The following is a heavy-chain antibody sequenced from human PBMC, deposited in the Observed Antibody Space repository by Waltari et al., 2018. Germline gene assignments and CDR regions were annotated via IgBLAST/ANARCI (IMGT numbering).Heavy chain of an antibody. V-gene: IGHV3-7*01. J-gene: IGHJ6*02. Sequence: EVQLVESGGGLVQPGGSLRLSCAASGFTFSSSWMSWVRQAPGKGLEWVANIKQDGSEKYYVDSVKGRFTISRDNAKNSLYLQMNSLRAEDTAVYYCARDPYGMDVWGQGTTVTVSS. CDR1: GFTFSSSW. CDR2: IKQDGSEK. CDR3: ARDPYGMDV.